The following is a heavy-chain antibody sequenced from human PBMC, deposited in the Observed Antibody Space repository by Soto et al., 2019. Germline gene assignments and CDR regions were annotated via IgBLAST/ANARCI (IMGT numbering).Heavy chain of an antibody. D-gene: IGHD4-17*01. V-gene: IGHV4-39*01. CDR2: IYYSGST. J-gene: IGHJ4*02. CDR3: ARLSYGTVDY. Sequence: KSSETLSLTCTVSGGSISSSSYYWGWIRQPPGKGLEWIGSIYYSGSTYYNPSLKSRVTISVDTSKNQFSLKLSSVTAADTAVYYCARLSYGTVDYWGQGTLVTVTS. CDR1: GGSISSSSYY.